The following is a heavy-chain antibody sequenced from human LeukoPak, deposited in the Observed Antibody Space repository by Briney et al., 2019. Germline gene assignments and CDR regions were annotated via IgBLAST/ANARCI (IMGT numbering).Heavy chain of an antibody. Sequence: GGSLRLSCAASGFTFRAYAMHWVRQAPGKGLEWVAIISSDGSNMYDADSVKGRFTISRDNSKNTLYLQMNSLRAEDTAVYYCAKDRSIAAGDDAFDIWGQGTMVTVSS. D-gene: IGHD6-13*01. J-gene: IGHJ3*02. CDR1: GFTFRAYA. V-gene: IGHV3-30*04. CDR2: ISSDGSNM. CDR3: AKDRSIAAGDDAFDI.